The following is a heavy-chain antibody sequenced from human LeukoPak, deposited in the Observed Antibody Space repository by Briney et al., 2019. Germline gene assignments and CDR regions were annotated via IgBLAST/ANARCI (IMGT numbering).Heavy chain of an antibody. J-gene: IGHJ4*02. CDR2: ISSSGSTI. D-gene: IGHD6-13*01. V-gene: IGHV3-48*03. CDR1: GFTFSSYE. Sequence: GGSLRLSCAASGFTFSSYEMNWVRQAPGKGLEWVSYISSSGSTIYYADSVKGRFTISRDNAKNSLYLQMNSLRAEDTAVYYCARDRDGGAAAGRDYWGQGTLVTVSS. CDR3: ARDRDGGAAAGRDY.